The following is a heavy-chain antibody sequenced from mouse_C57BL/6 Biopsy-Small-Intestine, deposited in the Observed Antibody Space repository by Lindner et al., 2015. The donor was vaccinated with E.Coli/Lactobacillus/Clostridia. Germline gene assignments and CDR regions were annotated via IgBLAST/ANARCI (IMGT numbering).Heavy chain of an antibody. D-gene: IGHD3-2*02. CDR2: IYPYNGVS. CDR1: GYSFTGYY. CDR3: AREGAAQATGAMDY. J-gene: IGHJ4*01. Sequence: EVQLQESGPELVKPGASVKISCKASGYSFTGYYMHWVKQSHGNILDWIGYIYPYNGVSTYNQKFKGKATLTVDKSSSTAYMELRSLTSEDSAVYYCAREGAAQATGAMDYWGQGTSVTVSS. V-gene: IGHV1-31*01.